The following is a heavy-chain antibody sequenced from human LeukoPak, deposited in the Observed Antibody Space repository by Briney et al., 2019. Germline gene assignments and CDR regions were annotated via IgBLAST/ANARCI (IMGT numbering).Heavy chain of an antibody. V-gene: IGHV4-34*01. CDR2: INHSGST. CDR1: GRSFSGYY. Sequence: SETLSLTCAVYGRSFSGYYWSWIRQPPGKGLEWIGEINHSGSTNYNPSLKSRVTISVDTSKNQFSLKLSSVTAADTAVYYCARRGPNPLYYYYYYMDVWGKGTTVTVSS. CDR3: ARRGPNPLYYYYYYMDV. D-gene: IGHD1-14*01. J-gene: IGHJ6*03.